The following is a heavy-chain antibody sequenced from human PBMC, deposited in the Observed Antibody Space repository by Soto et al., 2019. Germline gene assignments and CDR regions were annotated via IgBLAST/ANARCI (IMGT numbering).Heavy chain of an antibody. CDR2: ISSSGATI. CDR1: GFSFSDYS. Sequence: DVQLVESGGGLVQPGGSLRLSCAASGFSFSDYSMNWVRQAPGKGLEWVSKISSSGATIYYADSVKGRFTISRDNARNSLYLQMNSLRDEDTAVYYCARDLYSGSHSEGYWGQGTLVTVSS. V-gene: IGHV3-48*02. D-gene: IGHD1-26*01. J-gene: IGHJ4*02. CDR3: ARDLYSGSHSEGY.